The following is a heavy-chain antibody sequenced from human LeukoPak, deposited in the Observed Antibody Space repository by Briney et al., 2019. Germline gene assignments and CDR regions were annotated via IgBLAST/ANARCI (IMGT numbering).Heavy chain of an antibody. CDR3: ARGGDDSSSSGDFDY. D-gene: IGHD6-6*01. CDR1: AYTFTSYA. CDR2: INTNTGNP. Sequence: ASVKVSCKASAYTFTSYAISWMRQAPGQGLEWMGWINTNTGNPMYAQGFTGRFVFSLDTSVSTAYLQISSLKAEDTAVYYCARGGDDSSSSGDFDYWGQGTLVTVSS. V-gene: IGHV7-4-1*02. J-gene: IGHJ4*02.